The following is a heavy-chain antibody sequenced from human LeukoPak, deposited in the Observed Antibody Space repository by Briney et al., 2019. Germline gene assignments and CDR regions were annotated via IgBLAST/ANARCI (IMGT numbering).Heavy chain of an antibody. D-gene: IGHD6-13*01. CDR2: ISGSGGST. CDR3: AKVLAKQQLVPHSFDY. J-gene: IGHJ4*02. V-gene: IGHV3-23*01. Sequence: PGGSLRLSCAASGFTFSSYAMSWVRQAPGKGLEWVSAISGSGGSTYYADSVKGRFTISRDNSKNTLYLQMNSLRAEDTAVYYCAKVLAKQQLVPHSFDYWGQGTLVTVSS. CDR1: GFTFSSYA.